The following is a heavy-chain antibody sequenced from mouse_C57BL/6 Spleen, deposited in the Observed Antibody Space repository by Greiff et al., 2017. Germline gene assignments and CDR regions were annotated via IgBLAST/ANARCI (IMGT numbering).Heavy chain of an antibody. CDR2: IRLKSDNYAT. J-gene: IGHJ2*01. V-gene: IGHV6-3*01. CDR1: GFTFSNYW. CDR3: TGGIWYFDY. Sequence: EVKLLESGGGLVQPGGSMKLSCVASGFTFSNYWMNWVRQSPEKGLAWVAQIRLKSDNYATHYAESVKGRFTISRDDSKSSVYLQMNNLRAEDTGIYYCTGGIWYFDYWGQGTTLTVSS.